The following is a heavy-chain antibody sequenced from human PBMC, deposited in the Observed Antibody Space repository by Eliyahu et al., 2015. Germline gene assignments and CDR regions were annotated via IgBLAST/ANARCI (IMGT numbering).Heavy chain of an antibody. CDR2: FSAFNGGGGGT. CDR3: ARWSPRLDAFDI. V-gene: IGHV3-23*01. J-gene: IGHJ3*02. D-gene: IGHD2-15*01. CDR1: XFXFXTSA. Sequence: EVQLLESGGGLVQPGVSLXLSCAASXFXFXTSAMGWVRQTPRKGLEWVSVFSAFNGGGGGTFYPDSLKGRFTISRDNSKSTLYLQMNSLRAEDTAVYYCARWSPRLDAFDIWGQGTTVTVSS.